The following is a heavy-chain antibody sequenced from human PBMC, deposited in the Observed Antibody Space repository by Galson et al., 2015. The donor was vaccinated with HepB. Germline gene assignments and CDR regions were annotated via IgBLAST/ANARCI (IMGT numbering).Heavy chain of an antibody. J-gene: IGHJ6*02. CDR1: GYSFTSYW. CDR3: ARLGDYSRYYYGMDV. V-gene: IGHV5-51*01. Sequence: QSGAEVKKPGESLKISCKGSGYSFTSYWIGWVRQMPGKGLEWMGIIYPGDSDTRYSPSFQGQVTISADKSISTAYPQWSSLKASDTAMYYCARLGDYSRYYYGMDVWGQGTTVTVSS. D-gene: IGHD3-16*01. CDR2: IYPGDSDT.